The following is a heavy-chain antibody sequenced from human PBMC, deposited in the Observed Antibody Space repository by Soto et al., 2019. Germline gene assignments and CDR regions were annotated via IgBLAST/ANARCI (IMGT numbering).Heavy chain of an antibody. CDR2: ISAYNGNT. CDR3: ARYYDFWSGYGTFGMDV. D-gene: IGHD3-3*01. V-gene: IGHV1-18*01. Sequence: GASVKVSCKASGYTFTSYGISWVRQAPGQGLEWMGWISAYNGNTNYAQKLQGRVTMTTDTSTSTAYMELRSLRSDDTAVYYCARYYDFWSGYGTFGMDVWGQGTTVTVSS. J-gene: IGHJ6*02. CDR1: GYTFTSYG.